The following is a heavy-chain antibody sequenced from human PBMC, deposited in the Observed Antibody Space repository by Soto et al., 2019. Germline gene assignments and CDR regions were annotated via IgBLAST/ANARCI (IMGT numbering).Heavy chain of an antibody. CDR2: IYSGGST. Sequence: EVQLVETGGGLIQPGGSLRLSCAASGFTVSSNYMSWVRQAPGKGLEWVSVIYSGGSTYYADSVKGRFTISRDNSKNTLYLQMNSLRAEDTAVYYCARDRDYDFWSGSSSGMDVWGQGTTVTVSS. D-gene: IGHD3-3*01. V-gene: IGHV3-53*05. CDR1: GFTVSSNY. J-gene: IGHJ6*02. CDR3: ARDRDYDFWSGSSSGMDV.